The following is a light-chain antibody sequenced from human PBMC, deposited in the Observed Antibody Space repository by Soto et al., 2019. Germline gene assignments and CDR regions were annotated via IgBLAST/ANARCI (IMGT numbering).Light chain of an antibody. CDR1: QTVNSDY. Sequence: EIVLTQSPGTLSLSPGETATLSCRASQTVNSDYLAWFQQRPGQAPRLLIYGASSRATGIPDRFSGSGSGTDFTLTISRLEPEDFAVYYCQQYGSSPITFGQGTRLEIK. V-gene: IGKV3-20*01. CDR2: GAS. CDR3: QQYGSSPIT. J-gene: IGKJ5*01.